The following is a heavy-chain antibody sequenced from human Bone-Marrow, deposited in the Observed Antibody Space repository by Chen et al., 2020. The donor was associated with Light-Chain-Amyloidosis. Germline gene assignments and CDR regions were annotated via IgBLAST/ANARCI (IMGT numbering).Heavy chain of an antibody. Sequence: QMHLQESGPGLVKPSETLSLPCNVSSGPLSNYYWTWIRQPPGKGPEWIGYIHKSVITNYNPSLKSRVTLSVDTSKNQFSLKLASVTAADTAVYYCVRDGGLGTYYVFDYWGQGIPVTVSS. V-gene: IGHV4-59*01. CDR1: SGPLSNYY. CDR3: VRDGGLGTYYVFDY. CDR2: IHKSVIT. D-gene: IGHD3-10*01. J-gene: IGHJ4*02.